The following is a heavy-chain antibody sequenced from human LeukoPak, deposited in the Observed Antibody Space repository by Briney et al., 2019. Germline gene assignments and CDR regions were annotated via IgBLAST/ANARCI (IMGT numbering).Heavy chain of an antibody. CDR1: GFTFSSYA. J-gene: IGHJ5*02. CDR3: AKNQDTVAAYDL. D-gene: IGHD2-15*01. Sequence: GGSLKLSCAASGFTFSSYAMSWVRQAPGKGLEWVSGISNSGGTTDYADSVKGRFTVSRDNSKNTLYLQMSSLRAEDTAVYYCAKNQDTVAAYDLWGQGTVVTVSS. CDR2: ISNSGGTT. V-gene: IGHV3-23*01.